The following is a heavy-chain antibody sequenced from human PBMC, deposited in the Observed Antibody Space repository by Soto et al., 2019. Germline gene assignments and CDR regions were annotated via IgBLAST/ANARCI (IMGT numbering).Heavy chain of an antibody. CDR2: ISGSGDST. J-gene: IGHJ4*02. D-gene: IGHD2-2*01. CDR1: GFTFSTYA. Sequence: GESLKISCATSGFTFSTYAMSWVRQAPGKGLEWVSAISGSGDSTYYADTVKGRFTISRDNSKSTLYLQMNSLRAEDTAVYYCGNSLGYCSSTSCYFFDYWGQGTLVTVSS. V-gene: IGHV3-23*01. CDR3: GNSLGYCSSTSCYFFDY.